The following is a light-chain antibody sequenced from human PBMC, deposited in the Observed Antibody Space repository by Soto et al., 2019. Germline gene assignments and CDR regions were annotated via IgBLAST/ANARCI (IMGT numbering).Light chain of an antibody. CDR1: NIGSKS. J-gene: IGLJ1*01. CDR2: DDS. CDR3: QVWDNTNDHPVYV. V-gene: IGLV3-21*02. Sequence: ELTQPPSVSVAPGQTASITCGGSNIGSKSVQWYRQKPGQAPLLVVNDDSDRPSGIPERFSGSNSGNTATLTISRVEAGDEADYYCQVWDNTNDHPVYVFGTGTKVTVL.